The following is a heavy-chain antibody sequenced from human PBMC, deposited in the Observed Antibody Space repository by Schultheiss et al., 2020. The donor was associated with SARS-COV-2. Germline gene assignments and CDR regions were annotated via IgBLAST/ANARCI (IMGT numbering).Heavy chain of an antibody. V-gene: IGHV1-2*02. CDR2: IHPYTGVT. CDR1: GYTFTGYY. CDR3: ARSRTSIDYDF. D-gene: IGHD1-14*01. Sequence: ASVKVSCKASGYTFTGYYMHWLRQAPGQGLEWMGWIHPYTGVTNYSPKFQGRVTMTRDTSINTHYMELSSLTSDDTALYYCARSRTSIDYDFWGQGTLVTVSS. J-gene: IGHJ4*02.